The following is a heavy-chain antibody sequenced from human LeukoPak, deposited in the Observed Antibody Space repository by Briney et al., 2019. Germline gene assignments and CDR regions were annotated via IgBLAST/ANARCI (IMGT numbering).Heavy chain of an antibody. V-gene: IGHV5-51*01. CDR2: IYPGDSDT. CDR3: ARQFYTGIVGATEGFDY. J-gene: IGHJ4*02. CDR1: GYTFRYYW. Sequence: GESLKISCTGSGYTFRYYWIGWVRQMPGKGLEWMGIIYPGDSDTRYSPSFQGQVTISADKSISTAYLQWSSLKASDTAMYYCARQFYTGIVGATEGFDYWGQGTLVTVSS. D-gene: IGHD1-26*01.